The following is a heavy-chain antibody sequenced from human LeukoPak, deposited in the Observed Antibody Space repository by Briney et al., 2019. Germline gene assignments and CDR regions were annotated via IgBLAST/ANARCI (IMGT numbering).Heavy chain of an antibody. V-gene: IGHV3-9*01. CDR1: GFTLDDHA. J-gene: IGHJ4*02. CDR3: AKDTPGTTPFDY. Sequence: GGSLRLSCAASGFTLDDHAMRWVRQARGKGLEWVSGISWNSGSIGYADSVKGRFTISRDNAKNSLYLQMNSLRAEDTALYYCAKDTPGTTPFDYWGQGTLVTVSS. D-gene: IGHD1-1*01. CDR2: ISWNSGSI.